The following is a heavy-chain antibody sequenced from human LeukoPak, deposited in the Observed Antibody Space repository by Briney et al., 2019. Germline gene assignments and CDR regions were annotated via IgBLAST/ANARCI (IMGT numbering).Heavy chain of an antibody. Sequence: SETLSLTCTVSGYSISSGRYWGWIRQPPGKGLEWIGSVFHSGSTYYNPSLKSRVTISVDTPKNQFSLNLRSVTAADTAMYFCARSLSTAGIDYWGQGTLVTVSS. J-gene: IGHJ4*02. V-gene: IGHV4-38-2*02. CDR3: ARSLSTAGIDY. CDR1: GYSISSGRY. D-gene: IGHD2-2*01. CDR2: VFHSGST.